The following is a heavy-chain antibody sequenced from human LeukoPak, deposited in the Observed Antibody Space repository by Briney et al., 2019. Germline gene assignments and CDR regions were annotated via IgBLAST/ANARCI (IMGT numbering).Heavy chain of an antibody. V-gene: IGHV4-31*03. CDR2: IYYSGST. CDR3: AREAEVSAGFDY. J-gene: IGHJ4*02. Sequence: SQTLSLTCTVSGGSIISAGYYCSWIRQHPGKGLEWIGYIYYSGSTYYHPSLQSRVTISVDTSKNQFSLKLSSVTAADTAVYYCAREAEVSAGFDYWGQGTLVTVSS. CDR1: GGSIISAGYY. D-gene: IGHD2-8*01.